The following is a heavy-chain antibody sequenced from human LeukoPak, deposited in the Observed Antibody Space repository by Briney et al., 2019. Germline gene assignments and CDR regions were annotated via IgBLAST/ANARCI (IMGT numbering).Heavy chain of an antibody. D-gene: IGHD5-18*01. J-gene: IGHJ4*02. CDR3: ARDESSVVDTATGIDY. CDR1: GYTFTDYY. V-gene: IGHV1-2*02. CDR2: INPNSGGT. Sequence: ASVTVSCKASGYTFTDYYMHWVRQPPGQGLEWMGWINPNSGGTNYAQKFQGRVTMTRDTSISTAYMELSRLRSDDTAVYYCARDESSVVDTATGIDYWGQGTLVTVSS.